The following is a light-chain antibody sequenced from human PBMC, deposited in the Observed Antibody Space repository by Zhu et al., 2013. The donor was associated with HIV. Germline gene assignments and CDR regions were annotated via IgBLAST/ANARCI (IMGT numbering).Light chain of an antibody. CDR1: QNVGRNY. CDR2: GAS. J-gene: IGKJ4*01. V-gene: IGKV3-20*01. Sequence: DIVLTQSPGTLSLSPGERATLPCRASQNVGRNYLAWFQQKPGQAPRLLVYGASSRATGIPDRFSGSVSGTDFTLTISRLEPEDFAVYYCQQYATSPLTFGGGTKVGDQT. CDR3: QQYATSPLT.